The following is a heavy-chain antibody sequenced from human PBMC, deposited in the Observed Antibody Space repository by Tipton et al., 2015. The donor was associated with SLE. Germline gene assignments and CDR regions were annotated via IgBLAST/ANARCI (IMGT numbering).Heavy chain of an antibody. J-gene: IGHJ5*02. CDR1: GFTFSNYW. CDR2: INSDGSSS. D-gene: IGHD1-26*01. CDR3: ARGGGWEPLGP. V-gene: IGHV3-74*01. Sequence: SLRLSCAASGFTFSNYWMHWVRQSPGKGLVWVSRINSDGSSSSHADSVKGRFTISRDNAKTTLYLQMNSLRAEDTAMYYCARGGGWEPLGPWGQGTLVTVSS.